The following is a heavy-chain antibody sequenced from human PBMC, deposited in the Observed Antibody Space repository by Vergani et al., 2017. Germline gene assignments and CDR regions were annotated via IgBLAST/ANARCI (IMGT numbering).Heavy chain of an antibody. V-gene: IGHV3-9*01. CDR2: ISWNSGGV. J-gene: IGHJ3*01. D-gene: IGHD5-12*01. Sequence: EVQLVESGGGLVQPGRSLRLSCAASGFTFDDYAMHWVRQGPGKSLEWVSGISWNSGGVDYADSVRGRFTISRDNAKNSLFLEMNSLRFEDTAVYFCTKGSVYYHDSAGHGYDPYTGFDLWGQGTLVTVSS. CDR3: TKGSVYYHDSAGHGYDPYTGFDL. CDR1: GFTFDDYA.